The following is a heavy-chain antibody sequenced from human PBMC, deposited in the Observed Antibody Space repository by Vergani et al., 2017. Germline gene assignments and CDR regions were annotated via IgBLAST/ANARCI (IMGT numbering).Heavy chain of an antibody. CDR3: ARAPRICRGSYGTPGYYFDY. D-gene: IGHD1-26*01. Sequence: QVQLQQWGAGLLKPSETLSLTCAVYGGSFSGYYWSWIRQPPGKGLEWIGEINHSGSTNYNPSLKSRVTISVDTSKNQFSLKLSSVTAADTAVYYCARAPRICRGSYGTPGYYFDYWGQGTLVTVSS. CDR1: GGSFSGYY. V-gene: IGHV4-34*01. J-gene: IGHJ4*02. CDR2: INHSGST.